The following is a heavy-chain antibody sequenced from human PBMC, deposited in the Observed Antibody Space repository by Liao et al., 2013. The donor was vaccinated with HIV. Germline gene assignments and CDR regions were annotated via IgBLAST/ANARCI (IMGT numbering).Heavy chain of an antibody. D-gene: IGHD3-3*01. J-gene: IGHJ3*02. CDR1: GASISSYY. Sequence: QVQLQESGPGLVKPSETLSLTCNVSGASISSYYWSWIRQPAGKGLEWIGRIYTSGSTNYNPLPQESSHHVSRHVQESVFPEAEVCDRADTAVYYCARYYDEEGAFDIWGQGTMVTVSS. V-gene: IGHV4-4*07. CDR2: IYTSGST. CDR3: ARYYDEEGAFDI.